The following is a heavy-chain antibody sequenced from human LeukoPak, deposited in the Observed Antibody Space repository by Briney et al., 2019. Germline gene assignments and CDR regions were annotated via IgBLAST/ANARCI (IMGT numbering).Heavy chain of an antibody. Sequence: GGSLRLSCAASGFTVSSNYMSWVRQAPGKGLEWVSVIYSGGSTYYADSVKSRFTISRDNSKNTLYLQMNSLRAEDTAVYYCAREPPRLYSSSWYYFDYWGQGTLVTVSS. CDR3: AREPPRLYSSSWYYFDY. D-gene: IGHD6-13*01. V-gene: IGHV3-53*01. CDR2: IYSGGST. J-gene: IGHJ4*02. CDR1: GFTVSSNY.